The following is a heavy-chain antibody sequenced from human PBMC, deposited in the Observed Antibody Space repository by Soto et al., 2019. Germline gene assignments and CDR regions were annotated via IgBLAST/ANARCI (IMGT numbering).Heavy chain of an antibody. CDR1: GGSISNYY. CDR2: IYYSAST. J-gene: IGHJ4*02. CDR3: ARSGVYYYDSSGYRYPSFDY. V-gene: IGHV4-59*01. Sequence: PSETLSLTCTVSGGSISNYYWNWIRQPPGKGLEWIGNIYYSASTSYNPSLKSRVTISVDTSKNQFSLELSSVTAVDTAVYYCARSGVYYYDSSGYRYPSFDYWGQGTLVTVSS. D-gene: IGHD3-22*01.